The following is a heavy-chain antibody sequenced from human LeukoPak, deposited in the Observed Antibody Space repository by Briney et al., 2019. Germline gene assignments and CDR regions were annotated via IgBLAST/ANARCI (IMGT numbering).Heavy chain of an antibody. J-gene: IGHJ4*02. CDR3: AKAMAGNYYFDH. Sequence: ASVEVSCKASGYTFTGYYIHWVRQAPGQGLEWMGWINPNSGGINYTQKFQGRVTMTRDTSISTAYMELSRLRSDDTAMYYCAKAMAGNYYFDHWGQGTLVTVSS. CDR1: GYTFTGYY. D-gene: IGHD5-24*01. CDR2: INPNSGGI. V-gene: IGHV1-2*02.